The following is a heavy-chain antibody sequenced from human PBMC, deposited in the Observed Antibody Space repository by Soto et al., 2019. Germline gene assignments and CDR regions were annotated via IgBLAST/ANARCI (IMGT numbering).Heavy chain of an antibody. J-gene: IGHJ4*02. CDR2: ISDHNGNT. D-gene: IGHD1-1*01. Sequence: QVHLVQSGAEVKKPGASVKVSCKGSGYGFTTYGITWVRQAPGQGLEWMAWISDHNGNTNYAQKLQGRVTVTRDTATSPAYMELRSLTSDDTAVYYCARGRYGDYWGQGALVTVSS. CDR3: ARGRYGDY. CDR1: GYGFTTYG. V-gene: IGHV1-18*01.